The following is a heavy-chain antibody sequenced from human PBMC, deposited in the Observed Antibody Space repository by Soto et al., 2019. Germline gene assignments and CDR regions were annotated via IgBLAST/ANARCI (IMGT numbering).Heavy chain of an antibody. CDR2: IIPIFGTA. Sequence: SVKVSCKASGGTFSSYAISWVRQAPGQGLEWMGGIIPIFGTANYAQKFQGRVTITADESTSTAYMELRSLRSDDTAVYYCARDLYGSGSRNLDYWGQGTLVTVSS. V-gene: IGHV1-69*13. CDR1: GGTFSSYA. J-gene: IGHJ4*02. CDR3: ARDLYGSGSRNLDY. D-gene: IGHD3-10*01.